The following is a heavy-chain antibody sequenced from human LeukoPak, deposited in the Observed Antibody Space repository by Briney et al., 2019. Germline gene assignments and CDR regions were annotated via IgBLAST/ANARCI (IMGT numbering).Heavy chain of an antibody. V-gene: IGHV4-39*01. D-gene: IGHD6-19*01. CDR3: ARTAWGIERRPYSSGWFKPRTLDY. Sequence: PSETLSLTCTVSGGSISSSSYYWGWIRQPPGKGLEWIGSIYYSGSTYYNPSLKSRVTISVDTSKNQFSLKLSSVTAADTAVYYCARTAWGIERRPYSSGWFKPRTLDYWGQGTLVTVSP. CDR2: IYYSGST. CDR1: GGSISSSSYY. J-gene: IGHJ4*02.